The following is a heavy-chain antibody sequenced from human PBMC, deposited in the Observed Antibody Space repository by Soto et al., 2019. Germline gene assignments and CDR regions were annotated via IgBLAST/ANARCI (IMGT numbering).Heavy chain of an antibody. J-gene: IGHJ4*02. D-gene: IGHD3-22*01. CDR2: IIPIFGTI. CDR3: ARDKSADSSGYLYYFDY. V-gene: IGHV1-69*06. CDR1: GGTFSSDA. Sequence: SVKVSCKPSGGTFSSDAITWVRQAPGQGLEWMGGIIPIFGTINYAQKFQGRVTITADKSTTTAYMELSSLRSEDTAIYYCARDKSADSSGYLYYFDYWGQGTLVTVS.